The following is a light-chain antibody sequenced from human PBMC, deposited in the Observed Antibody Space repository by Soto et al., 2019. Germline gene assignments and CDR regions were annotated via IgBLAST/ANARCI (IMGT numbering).Light chain of an antibody. V-gene: IGKV1-17*01. J-gene: IGKJ4*01. Sequence: IHMTQFPSSLSASVGDRVTITCRASQGIRNDLGWYQQKPGKAPKRLIYAASSLQSGVPSRFSGSGSGTDFTLTISSLEPEDFAVYYCQHRINWPLTFGGGTKVDIK. CDR1: QGIRND. CDR3: QHRINWPLT. CDR2: AAS.